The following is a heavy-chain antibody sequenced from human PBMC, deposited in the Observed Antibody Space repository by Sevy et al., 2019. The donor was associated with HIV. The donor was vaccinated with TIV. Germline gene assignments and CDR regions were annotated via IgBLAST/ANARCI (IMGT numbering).Heavy chain of an antibody. CDR1: GDSISSYY. Sequence: SETLSLTCTVSGDSISSYYWSWIRQPAGKGLEWIGRIYTSGRTNYNPSLKSRVTMSVDTSKNQFSLKLRSVTAADTAVYFCTTGEVQLWPSGFDYWGQGTLVTVSS. CDR3: TTGEVQLWPSGFDY. D-gene: IGHD1-1*01. CDR2: IYTSGRT. J-gene: IGHJ4*02. V-gene: IGHV4-4*07.